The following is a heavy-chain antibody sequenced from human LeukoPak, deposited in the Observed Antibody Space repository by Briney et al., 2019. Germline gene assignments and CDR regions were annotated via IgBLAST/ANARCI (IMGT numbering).Heavy chain of an antibody. V-gene: IGHV3-30*18. Sequence: GGSLRLSCAASGFTFSSYGMHWVRQAPGKGLEWVAVISYDGSNKYYADSVKGRFTISRDNSKNTLYLQMNSLRAEDTAVYYCAKDGSSSWSYYYYYGMDVWGKGTTVTVSS. CDR3: AKDGSSSWSYYYYYGMDV. CDR1: GFTFSSYG. CDR2: ISYDGSNK. D-gene: IGHD6-13*01. J-gene: IGHJ6*04.